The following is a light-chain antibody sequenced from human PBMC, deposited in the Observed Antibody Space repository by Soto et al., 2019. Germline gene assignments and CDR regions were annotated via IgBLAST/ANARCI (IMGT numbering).Light chain of an antibody. Sequence: DIQMTQSPSSLSASVGDRVTITCRASQSISSYLNWYQQKPGKAPKLLIYAASSLQSGVPSRFSDSGSGTDFTLTISSLQPEDFATYYSQQSYSTLGTFGQGTKVDIK. CDR3: QQSYSTLGT. CDR1: QSISSY. J-gene: IGKJ1*01. CDR2: AAS. V-gene: IGKV1-39*01.